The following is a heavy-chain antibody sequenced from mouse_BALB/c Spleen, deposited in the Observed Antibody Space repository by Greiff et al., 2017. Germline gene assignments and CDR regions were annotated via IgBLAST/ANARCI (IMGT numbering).Heavy chain of an antibody. V-gene: IGHV5-17*02. CDR3: ARQDGWEYAMDY. D-gene: IGHD2-3*01. CDR2: ISSGSSTI. Sequence: EVKLMESGGGLVQPGGSRTLSCAASGFTFSSFGMHWVRQAPEKGLEWVAYISSGSSTIYYADTVKGRFTISRDNPKNTLFLQMTSLRSEDTAMYYCARQDGWEYAMDYWGQGTSVTVSS. CDR1: GFTFSSFG. J-gene: IGHJ4*01.